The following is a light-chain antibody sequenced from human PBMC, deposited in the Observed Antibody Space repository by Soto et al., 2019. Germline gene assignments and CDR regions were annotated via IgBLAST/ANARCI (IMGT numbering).Light chain of an antibody. J-gene: IGKJ1*01. Sequence: EIVLTQSPGTLSLSPGDTAALSCRASQSVSSRYLAWYQQKSGQAPRLLIYATSSRATDIPDRFIGYGSGTDFTLTISGLEPEDFAVYYCQQYGSSLSTFGHGTKVDIK. CDR1: QSVSSRY. CDR2: ATS. CDR3: QQYGSSLST. V-gene: IGKV3-20*01.